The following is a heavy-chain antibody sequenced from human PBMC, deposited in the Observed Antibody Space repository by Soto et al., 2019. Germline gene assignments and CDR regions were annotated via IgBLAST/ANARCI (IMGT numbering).Heavy chain of an antibody. CDR3: AKDQSQIGYCSGGSCYHLGYYYGMDV. CDR2: ISGSGGST. CDR1: GFTFSSYA. J-gene: IGHJ6*02. V-gene: IGHV3-23*01. D-gene: IGHD2-15*01. Sequence: GGSLRLSCAASGFTFSSYAMSWVRQAPGKGLEWVSAISGSGGSTYYADSVKGRFTISRDNSKNTLYLQMNSLRAEDSAVYYCAKDQSQIGYCSGGSCYHLGYYYGMDVWGQGTTVTVSS.